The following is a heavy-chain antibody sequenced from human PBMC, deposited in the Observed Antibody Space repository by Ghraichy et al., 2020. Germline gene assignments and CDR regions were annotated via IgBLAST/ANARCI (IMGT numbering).Heavy chain of an antibody. J-gene: IGHJ4*02. V-gene: IGHV4-39*01. Sequence: SETLSLTCTVSGGSLNSDSYYWGWIRQPPGKGLEWIGSVYSSGGSFYSPSLKSRVTISLDTSRSQFSLHLSSVTAADTSLYFCARRNPGVAGALDYWGQGTLVTVSS. CDR1: GGSLNSDSYY. CDR2: VYSSGGS. D-gene: IGHD3-10*01. CDR3: ARRNPGVAGALDY.